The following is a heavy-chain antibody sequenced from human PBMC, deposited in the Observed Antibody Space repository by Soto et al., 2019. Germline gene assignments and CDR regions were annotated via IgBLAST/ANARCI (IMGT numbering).Heavy chain of an antibody. CDR2: ISSGSRTI. CDR1: GLTFSSCH. CDR3: AREPYDTGDSDHY. Sequence: HPGGSLRLSCAASGLTFSSCHMNWVRQAPGKGLEWVSYISSGSRTIFYADSVNGRFTISRDNAKNSLYLQMNSLRAEDTAVYYCAREPYDTGDSDHYWGRGTLVTVSS. V-gene: IGHV3-48*01. D-gene: IGHD2-21*02. J-gene: IGHJ4*02.